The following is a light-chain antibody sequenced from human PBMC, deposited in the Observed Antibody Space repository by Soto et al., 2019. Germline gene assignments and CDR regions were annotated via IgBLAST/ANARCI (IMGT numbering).Light chain of an antibody. V-gene: IGKV3-11*01. J-gene: IGKJ3*01. Sequence: EIVLTQSPATLSLSPGERATLSCRASQSVSSSLAWYQQKPGQAPRLLLFDASNRATGFPARFSGSGSGTDFTLTIRSLEPEDFAVHYCQQRSSWPSFTFGPGTKVDIK. CDR2: DAS. CDR3: QQRSSWPSFT. CDR1: QSVSSS.